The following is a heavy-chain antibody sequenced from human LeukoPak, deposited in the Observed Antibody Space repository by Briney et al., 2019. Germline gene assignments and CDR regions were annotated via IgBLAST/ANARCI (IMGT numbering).Heavy chain of an antibody. CDR2: IYYSGST. Sequence: SETLSLTCTVSGGSISSYYWSWIRQPPGKGLEWIGYIYYSGSTNYNPSLKSRVTISVDTSKNQFSLKLSSVTAADTAVYYCARVAHCGGDCFPGYFDSWGQGTLVTVSS. CDR1: GGSISSYY. J-gene: IGHJ4*02. CDR3: ARVAHCGGDCFPGYFDS. D-gene: IGHD2-21*01. V-gene: IGHV4-59*08.